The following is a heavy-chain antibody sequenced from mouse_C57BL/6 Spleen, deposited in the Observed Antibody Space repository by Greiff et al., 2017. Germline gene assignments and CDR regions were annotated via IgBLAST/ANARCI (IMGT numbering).Heavy chain of an antibody. CDR1: GYTFTSYW. D-gene: IGHD1-1*01. CDR2: IDPSDSET. Sequence: QVQLQQPGAELVRPGSSVKLSCKASGYTFTSYWMHWVKQRPIQGLEWIGNIDPSDSETHYNQKFKDKATLTVDKSSSTAYMQLSSLTSEDSAVYYCARGGNYEGSNGYFDVWGTGTTVTVSS. V-gene: IGHV1-52*01. CDR3: ARGGNYEGSNGYFDV. J-gene: IGHJ1*03.